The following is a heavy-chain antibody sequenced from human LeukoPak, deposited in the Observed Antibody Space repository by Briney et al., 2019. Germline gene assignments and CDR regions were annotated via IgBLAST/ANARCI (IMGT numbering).Heavy chain of an antibody. CDR1: GFTFSNYA. CDR2: ISGSGGST. CDR3: AKLRGVYDSSGYYGKFMGV. D-gene: IGHD3-22*01. V-gene: IGHV3-23*01. Sequence: GGSLRLSCGASGFTFSNYAMSWVRQAPGKGLEWVSAISGSGGSTYYADSVKGRFTISRDNSKNTLYLQMNSLRAEDTAVYYCAKLRGVYDSSGYYGKFMGVWAKGPRSPSP. J-gene: IGHJ6*02.